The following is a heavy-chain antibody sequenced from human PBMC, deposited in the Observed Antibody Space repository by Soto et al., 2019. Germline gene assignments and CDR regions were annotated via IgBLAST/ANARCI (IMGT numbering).Heavy chain of an antibody. J-gene: IGHJ4*02. CDR3: AHTAPSGPHWETFTY. CDR1: GFSLMTNGVG. V-gene: IGHV2-5*02. CDR2: IYRDDDK. Sequence: QITLKESGPTLVKPTQTLTLTCTVSGFSLMTNGVGVGWFRQPPGKALEWLALIYRDDDKRYRPSLKSRVTTTXXXSXXQLVLTMTNMDPADTATYYCAHTAPSGPHWETFTYWGQGTLVTVS. D-gene: IGHD1-26*01.